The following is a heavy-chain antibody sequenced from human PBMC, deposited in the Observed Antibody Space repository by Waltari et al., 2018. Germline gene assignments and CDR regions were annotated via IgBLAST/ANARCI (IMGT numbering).Heavy chain of an antibody. J-gene: IGHJ4*02. CDR1: GYTFTSYD. D-gene: IGHD2-15*01. Sequence: QVQLVQSGAEVKKPGASVMVSCKPSGYTFTSYDINCVRQATAQGLEWMGWMNPNSGNTSYAKKFQGRVSMTRNTSISTAYMELSSLRSEDTAVDYCARVDKGIVVVVAATSFDYWGQGTLVTVSS. CDR3: ARVDKGIVVVVAATSFDY. CDR2: MNPNSGNT. V-gene: IGHV1-8*01.